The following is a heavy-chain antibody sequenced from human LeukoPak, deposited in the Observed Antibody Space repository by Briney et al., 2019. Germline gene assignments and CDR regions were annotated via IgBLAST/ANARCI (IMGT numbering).Heavy chain of an antibody. CDR3: ARYLAFCSSDSCYTFDY. CDR1: GGSISTGGYY. CDR2: IYYSGSS. Sequence: KPSETLSLTCTVSGGSISTGGYYWSWIRQHPGKGLEWIGYIYYSGSSYYNPSLKSRPTISVDTSKNQFSLKLSSVTAADTAVYYCARYLAFCSSDSCYTFDYWGQGMLVTVS. V-gene: IGHV4-31*03. J-gene: IGHJ4*02. D-gene: IGHD2-2*02.